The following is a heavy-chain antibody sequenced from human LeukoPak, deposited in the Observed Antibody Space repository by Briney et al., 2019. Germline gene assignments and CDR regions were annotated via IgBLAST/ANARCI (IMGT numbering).Heavy chain of an antibody. Sequence: PEALSLTRAVYRGSLTVYYWSWLRQPPRKGLEWIGEINHSGSTNYSPSLKRRVTISVDTSKNPFSLKLSSVTAADTAVYYCARGLFDDSSGYKDYWGQGTLVTVSS. CDR2: INHSGST. CDR3: ARGLFDDSSGYKDY. CDR1: RGSLTVYY. D-gene: IGHD3-22*01. J-gene: IGHJ4*02. V-gene: IGHV4-34*01.